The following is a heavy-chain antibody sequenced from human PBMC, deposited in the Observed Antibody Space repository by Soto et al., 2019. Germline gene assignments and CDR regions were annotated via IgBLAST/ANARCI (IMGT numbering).Heavy chain of an antibody. CDR3: ANGGTGEGYFDN. D-gene: IGHD7-27*01. V-gene: IGHV3-23*01. Sequence: EVQLLESGGGLVQPGGSLRLSCVASGFTFSSYAMSWVRKAQGEGLEWVAAISANGGRTYYAESVKGRFTISRDNSKNTLYLQMNSLRAEDTAVYYCANGGTGEGYFDNWGQGTQVTVSS. CDR1: GFTFSSYA. J-gene: IGHJ4*02. CDR2: ISANGGRT.